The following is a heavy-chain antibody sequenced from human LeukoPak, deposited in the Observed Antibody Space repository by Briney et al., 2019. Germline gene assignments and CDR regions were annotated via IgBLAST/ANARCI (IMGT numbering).Heavy chain of an antibody. CDR2: ISAGGNNV. V-gene: IGHV3-48*01. D-gene: IGHD6-6*01. CDR3: ARDLGIAARPTFDY. J-gene: IGHJ4*02. Sequence: GGSLRLSCAASGFTFSSYTMNWVRQAPGKGLEWVSYISAGGNNVYYADSVKGRFTISRDNAQNSMYLQMNSLRAEDTAVYYCARDLGIAARPTFDYWGQGTLVTVSS. CDR1: GFTFSSYT.